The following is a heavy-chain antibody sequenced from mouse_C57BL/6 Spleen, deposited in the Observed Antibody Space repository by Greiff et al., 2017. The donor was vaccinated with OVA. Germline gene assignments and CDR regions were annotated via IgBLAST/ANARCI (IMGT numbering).Heavy chain of an antibody. CDR1: GYTFTGYW. J-gene: IGHJ2*01. V-gene: IGHV1-9*01. Sequence: QVQLQQSGAELMKPGASVKLSCKATGYTFTGYWIEWVKQRPGHGLEWIGEILPGSGSTNSNEKFKGKATFTADTSSNTAYMQLSSLTTEDSAIYYCARRPGYYFDYWGQGTTLTVSS. D-gene: IGHD4-1*01. CDR3: ARRPGYYFDY. CDR2: ILPGSGST.